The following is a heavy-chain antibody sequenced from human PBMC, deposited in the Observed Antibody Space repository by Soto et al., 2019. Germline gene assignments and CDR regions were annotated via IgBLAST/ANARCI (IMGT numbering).Heavy chain of an antibody. J-gene: IGHJ4*02. CDR1: GFTFAGYA. CDR3: AKDRGSGNYGVLKDFEY. Sequence: EVQLLESGGGLVQPGGSLRLSCASSGFTFAGYAINWVRQAPGKGLEWVSAMSGSGAKTFYADSVKGRFTISRDNSKNTVYLQMKSLRGDDTAIYFCAKDRGSGNYGVLKDFEYWGQGTLVTVAS. V-gene: IGHV3-23*01. CDR2: MSGSGAKT. D-gene: IGHD1-26*01.